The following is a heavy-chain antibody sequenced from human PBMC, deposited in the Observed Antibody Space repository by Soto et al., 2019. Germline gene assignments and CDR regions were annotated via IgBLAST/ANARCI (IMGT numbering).Heavy chain of an antibody. D-gene: IGHD3-10*01. CDR3: ARAKGSGSYRGYNWFDP. Sequence: QVQLQESGPGLVKPSQTLSLTCTVSGGSISSGGYYWSWIRQHPGKGLEWIGYIYYSGSTYYNPSLKSRVTISVDTSKNQFSLKLSSVTAADTAVYYCARAKGSGSYRGYNWFDPWGQGTLVTVSS. CDR1: GGSISSGGYY. J-gene: IGHJ5*02. V-gene: IGHV4-31*03. CDR2: IYYSGST.